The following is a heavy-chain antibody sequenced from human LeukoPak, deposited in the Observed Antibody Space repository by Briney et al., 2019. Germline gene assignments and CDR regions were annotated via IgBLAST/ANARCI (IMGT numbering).Heavy chain of an antibody. CDR3: ARDLDGSGSYYTDY. V-gene: IGHV3-53*05. CDR2: IYSGGST. D-gene: IGHD3-10*01. Sequence: PGGSLRLSCAASGFTVSSNYMSWVRQAPGKGLEWVSVIYSGGSTYYADSVKGRFTISRDNSKNTLYLQMNSLRAEDTAVYYCARDLDGSGSYYTDYWGQGTLVTVSS. CDR1: GFTVSSNY. J-gene: IGHJ4*02.